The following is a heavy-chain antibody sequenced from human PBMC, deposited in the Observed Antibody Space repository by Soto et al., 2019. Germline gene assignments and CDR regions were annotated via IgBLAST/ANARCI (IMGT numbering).Heavy chain of an antibody. J-gene: IGHJ2*01. Sequence: GGSLRLSCAASGFTFSSYAMSWVRQAPGKGLEWVSAISGSGGSTYYADSVRRRFIISSDNSKRTLYLQMNSLRAEETAVYYSANQCLTGFYWYFDLWGRGTLVTVSS. D-gene: IGHD7-27*01. V-gene: IGHV3-23*01. CDR3: ANQCLTGFYWYFDL. CDR2: ISGSGGST. CDR1: GFTFSSYA.